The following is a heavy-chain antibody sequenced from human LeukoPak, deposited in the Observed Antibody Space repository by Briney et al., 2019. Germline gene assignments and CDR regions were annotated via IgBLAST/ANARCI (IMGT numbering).Heavy chain of an antibody. V-gene: IGHV6-1*01. CDR2: TYYRSKWYY. D-gene: IGHD1-26*01. J-gene: IGHJ4*02. CDR1: GDSVSNNTAA. Sequence: SQTLSLTCAISGDSVSNNTAAWNWIRQSPSRGLEWPGRTYYRSKWYYDYAVAVKSRISINPDTSKNQFSLQLSSVTPEDTAVYYCARDPVGGSTIFDYWGQGTLVTVSS. CDR3: ARDPVGGSTIFDY.